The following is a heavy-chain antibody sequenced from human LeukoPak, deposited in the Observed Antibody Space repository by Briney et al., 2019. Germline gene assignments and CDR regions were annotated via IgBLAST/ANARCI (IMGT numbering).Heavy chain of an antibody. CDR3: ARTAGYSSIVFDI. Sequence: PGGSLRLSCAASGFTFSNYWMSWVRQAPGKGLEWVANIKQYGSEKYYVDSVKGRFTISRDNAKNSLYLQMNSLRAEDTAVYNCARTAGYSSIVFDIWGQGTMVTVPS. V-gene: IGHV3-7*02. J-gene: IGHJ3*02. D-gene: IGHD2-2*01. CDR1: GFTFSNYW. CDR2: IKQYGSEK.